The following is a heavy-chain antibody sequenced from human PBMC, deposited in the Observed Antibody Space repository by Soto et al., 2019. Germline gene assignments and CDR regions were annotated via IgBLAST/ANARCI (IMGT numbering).Heavy chain of an antibody. D-gene: IGHD3-16*01. CDR3: ARRWGSAFDI. CDR1: GGSISGYY. CDR2: MYKTGRT. V-gene: IGHV4-59*08. Sequence: PSQTLSLTCTVSGGSISGYYWSWIRQPPGKGLEWIGYMYKTGRTNYNPSLKSRVTISVDTSKNQFSLKLSSVTAADTAVYYCARRWGSAFDIWGQGTMVTVSS. J-gene: IGHJ3*02.